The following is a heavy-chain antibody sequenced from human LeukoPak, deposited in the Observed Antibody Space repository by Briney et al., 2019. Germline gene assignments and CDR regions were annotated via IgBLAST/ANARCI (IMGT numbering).Heavy chain of an antibody. CDR2: MSGSGGST. V-gene: IGHV3-23*01. J-gene: IGHJ1*01. Sequence: GGSLRLSCAASGFTFSTYAMSWVRQAPGKGLEWVSCMSGSGGSTYYADSVKGRFTISRDNSKNTLYLQMNSLRAEDTAVYYCARARGGAVSGLLYFQDWGQGTLVTVSS. CDR3: ARARGGAVSGLLYFQD. CDR1: GFTFSTYA. D-gene: IGHD6-19*01.